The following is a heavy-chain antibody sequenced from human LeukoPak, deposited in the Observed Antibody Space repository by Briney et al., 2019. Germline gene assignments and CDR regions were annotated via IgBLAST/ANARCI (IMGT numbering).Heavy chain of an antibody. Sequence: PGGSLRLSCAASGFTFSGSWMTWVRQAPGRGLEWVANIDPDGNTKNYLDSVKGRFTISRDNATNSLYLQLNSLRAEDTSVYYCARDPAYGALDYWGQGTLVTVPS. V-gene: IGHV3-7*01. J-gene: IGHJ4*02. CDR1: GFTFSGSW. D-gene: IGHD4-17*01. CDR2: IDPDGNTK. CDR3: ARDPAYGALDY.